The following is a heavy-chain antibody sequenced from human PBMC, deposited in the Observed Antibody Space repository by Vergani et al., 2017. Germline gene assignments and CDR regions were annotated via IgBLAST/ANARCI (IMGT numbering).Heavy chain of an antibody. CDR2: IYYSGST. CDR3: ARSIAVAGLFDY. D-gene: IGHD6-19*01. Sequence: QVQLQESGPGLVKPSETLSLTCTVSGGSISSYYWSWIRQPPGKGLEWIGYIYYSGSTHYNPSLKSRVTISVDPSKNQFSLKLSSVTAADTAVYYCARSIAVAGLFDYWGQGTLVTVSS. J-gene: IGHJ4*02. CDR1: GGSISSYY. V-gene: IGHV4-59*01.